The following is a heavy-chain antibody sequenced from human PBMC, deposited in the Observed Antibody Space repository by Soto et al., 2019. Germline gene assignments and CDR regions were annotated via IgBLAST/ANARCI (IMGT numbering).Heavy chain of an antibody. Sequence: GGSLRLSCAASGFTIRSYAMSWVRQAPGKGLEWVSAISDRGDTTHYADSVKGRFTISRDTPKNTLYLQMNTLRAEDTAVYYCAKDKPGTTSFDYWGRGTPVTVSS. V-gene: IGHV3-23*01. CDR1: GFTIRSYA. CDR3: AKDKPGTTSFDY. D-gene: IGHD1-1*01. CDR2: ISDRGDTT. J-gene: IGHJ4*02.